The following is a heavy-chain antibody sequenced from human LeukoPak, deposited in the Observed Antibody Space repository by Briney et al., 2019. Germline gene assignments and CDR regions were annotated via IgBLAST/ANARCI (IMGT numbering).Heavy chain of an antibody. CDR2: ISYERRNK. D-gene: IGHD6-13*01. Sequence: GSSLRLSCTPSGFTLSSYAMHWVRGAPGKGGEGVGDISYERRNKYYADSVKGRFTISRDNSKNPLYLQMNSLRAEDTAVYYCARALSRIAAAGTSGADYWAQGTLDSVPS. CDR3: ARALSRIAAAGTSGADY. CDR1: GFTLSSYA. V-gene: IGHV3-30*04. J-gene: IGHJ4*02.